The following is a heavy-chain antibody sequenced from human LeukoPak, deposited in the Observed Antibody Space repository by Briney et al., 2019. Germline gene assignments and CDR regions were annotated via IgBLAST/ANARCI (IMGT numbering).Heavy chain of an antibody. CDR1: GLSMSTSCVG. V-gene: IGHV2-5*02. CDR2: IYWDDDK. Sequence: ESGPTLGNPARVLKLTFPFSGLSMSTSCVGMGWIGQRPDNSLSWLLVIYWDDDKRYSTSLKRRLTINKDNSQNQVVLTMTNMDPVDTATYYCAHRRYTISRYYYYMDVWGKGTTVTVSS. D-gene: IGHD3-3*01. J-gene: IGHJ6*03. CDR3: AHRRYTISRYYYYMDV.